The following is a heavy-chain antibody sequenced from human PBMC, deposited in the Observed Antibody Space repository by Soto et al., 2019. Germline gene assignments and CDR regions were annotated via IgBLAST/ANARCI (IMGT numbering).Heavy chain of an antibody. Sequence: QVQLVQSGAEVKKPGSSVKVSCKASGGTFSSYAFSWVRQAPGQGLEWMGGIIPIFGTANYAQKFQGRVTITADESTSTAYMELSSLRSEDTAVYYCTRHGRSVYYFDYWGQGTLVTVSS. J-gene: IGHJ4*02. CDR3: TRHGRSVYYFDY. CDR1: GGTFSSYA. V-gene: IGHV1-69*01. CDR2: IIPIFGTA.